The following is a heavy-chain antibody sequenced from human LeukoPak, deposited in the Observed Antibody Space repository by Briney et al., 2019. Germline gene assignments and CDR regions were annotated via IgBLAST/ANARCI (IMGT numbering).Heavy chain of an antibody. CDR2: ISWNSGSI. J-gene: IGHJ4*02. D-gene: IGHD3-9*01. CDR3: AKALRYFDWLTNGIDY. V-gene: IGHV3-9*01. CDR1: GFTFDDYA. Sequence: GGSLRLSCAASGFTFDDYAMHWVRQAPGKGLEWVSCISWNSGSIGYADSVKGRFTISRDNAKNSLYLQMNSLRAEDTALYYCAKALRYFDWLTNGIDYWGQGTLVTVSS.